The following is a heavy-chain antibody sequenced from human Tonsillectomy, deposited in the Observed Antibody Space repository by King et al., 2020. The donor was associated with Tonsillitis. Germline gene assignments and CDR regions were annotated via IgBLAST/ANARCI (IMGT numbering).Heavy chain of an antibody. D-gene: IGHD6-6*01. Sequence: QLQESGPGLVKPSQTLSLTCSVSGGSVNSDDDYWTWIRQPPGKGLEWIGNIYYSANTFYNPSLKSRVTISVDSSKNQFSLRLDSVTAADTAVYYCARESAVETRFDYWGHGTLVTVSS. V-gene: IGHV4-30-4*01. CDR3: ARESAVETRFDY. CDR1: GGSVNSDDDY. J-gene: IGHJ4*01. CDR2: IYYSANT.